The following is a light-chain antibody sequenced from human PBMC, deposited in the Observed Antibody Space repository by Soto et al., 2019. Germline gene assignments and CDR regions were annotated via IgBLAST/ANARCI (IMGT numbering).Light chain of an antibody. CDR2: NAS. V-gene: IGKV1-5*03. Sequence: DIQMTQSPSTLSGSVGDRVTITCRASHTISSWLAWDQQKPGKAHKLLIYNASTLKSGVPSRFSGSGSGTEFTLTVSSLQHDDFATYYCQHYNGYSEAFGQGTNVELK. CDR3: QHYNGYSEA. CDR1: HTISSW. J-gene: IGKJ1*01.